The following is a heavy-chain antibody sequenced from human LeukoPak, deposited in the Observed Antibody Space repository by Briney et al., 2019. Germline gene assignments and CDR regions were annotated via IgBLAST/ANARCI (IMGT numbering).Heavy chain of an antibody. J-gene: IGHJ4*02. CDR3: ARRWYHAYCDY. V-gene: IGHV4-61*01. CDR2: IDYSGST. Sequence: PSETLSLTCTVSGGSVSSGSYYWNWIRQPPGKGLEWIGCIDYSGSTYYNPSLKSRVTVSADTSKNQFSLKLTSVTAADTAVYYCARRWYHAYCDYWGQGSLVTVPS. CDR1: GGSVSSGSYY. D-gene: IGHD2-15*01.